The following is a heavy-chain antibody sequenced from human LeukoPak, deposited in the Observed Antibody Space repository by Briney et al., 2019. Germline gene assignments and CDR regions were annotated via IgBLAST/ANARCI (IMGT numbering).Heavy chain of an antibody. J-gene: IGHJ4*02. Sequence: GGSLRLSCAASGFTFSSYAMSWVRHAPGKGLEWVSAISGGVGDTHYADSVMGRFTISRDDSKNTVFLQMNSLRAEDTALYYCAKSYSGWYAIDYWGQGTLVTVSS. V-gene: IGHV3-23*01. CDR1: GFTFSSYA. CDR3: AKSYSGWYAIDY. D-gene: IGHD6-19*01. CDR2: ISGGVGDT.